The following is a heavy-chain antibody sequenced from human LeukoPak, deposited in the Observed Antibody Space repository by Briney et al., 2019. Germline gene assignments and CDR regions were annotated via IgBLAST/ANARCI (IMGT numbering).Heavy chain of an antibody. D-gene: IGHD3-22*01. V-gene: IGHV3-30-3*01. CDR2: IPYDGSNK. CDR3: ARDYYDSSGYSGGMDV. J-gene: IGHJ6*02. Sequence: GGSLRLSCAASGFTFSNYWMSWVRQAPGKGLEWVAVIPYDGSNKYYADSVKGRFTISRDNSKNTLYLQMNSLRAEDTAVYYCARDYYDSSGYSGGMDVWGQGTTVTVSS. CDR1: GFTFSNYW.